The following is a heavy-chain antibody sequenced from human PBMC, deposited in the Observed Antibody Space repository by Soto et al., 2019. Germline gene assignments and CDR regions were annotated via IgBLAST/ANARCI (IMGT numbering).Heavy chain of an antibody. V-gene: IGHV3-11*01. Sequence: QVQLVESGGDLVKPGGSLRLSCAASGFNFIDYFSWIRQTPQRGLEWVAFISTSGSVVTYADSVKGRFTISRDNVKNLVHLQLSDLTAQDAAIYYCVRETVAPIIGQDPSYGLDVWGQGTTVTVSS. CDR3: VRETVAPIIGQDPSYGLDV. D-gene: IGHD3-3*01. CDR1: GFNFIDYF. CDR2: ISTSGSVV. J-gene: IGHJ6*01.